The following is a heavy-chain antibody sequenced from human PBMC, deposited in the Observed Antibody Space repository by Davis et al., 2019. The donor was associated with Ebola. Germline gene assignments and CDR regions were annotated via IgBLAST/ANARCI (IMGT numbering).Heavy chain of an antibody. CDR1: GYTFTSYG. J-gene: IGHJ4*02. V-gene: IGHV1-2*06. Sequence: AASVKVSCKASGYTFTSYGISWVRQAPGQGLEWMGRMNPHSGGTNYAQKFQGRVTMITDTYISTAYMELNRLTYDDTAVYYCARLCSSSCPNDYWGQGTLVTVSS. CDR3: ARLCSSSCPNDY. D-gene: IGHD6-13*01. CDR2: MNPHSGGT.